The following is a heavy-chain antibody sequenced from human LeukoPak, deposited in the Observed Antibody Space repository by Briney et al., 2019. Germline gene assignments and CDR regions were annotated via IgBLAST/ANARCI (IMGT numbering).Heavy chain of an antibody. V-gene: IGHV1-2*04. CDR3: ARERGSTVTNLDY. J-gene: IGHJ4*02. Sequence: GAAVKVSCKASGYTFTDYYIHWVRQAPGQGLEWMGWINPNSGDTNYAQKFQGWVTMTRDMSISTAYMELSRLRSDDTAIYYCARERGSTVTNLDYWGQGTLVTVSS. CDR2: INPNSGDT. CDR1: GYTFTDYY. D-gene: IGHD4-17*01.